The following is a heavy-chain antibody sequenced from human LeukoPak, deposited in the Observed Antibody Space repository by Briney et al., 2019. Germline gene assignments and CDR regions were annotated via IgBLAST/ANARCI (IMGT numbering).Heavy chain of an antibody. V-gene: IGHV4-61*01. J-gene: IGHJ3*02. D-gene: IGHD6-19*01. CDR2: ISYSGST. CDR3: ARDLSSGGAFDI. CDR1: GGSVSSGSFY. Sequence: SETLSLTCTVSGGSVSSGSFYWSWIRQPSGKGLEWIGYISYSGSTNYNPSLKSRATISVDTSKNQFSLKLNSVTAADTAVYYCARDLSSGGAFDIWGQGTMVTVPS.